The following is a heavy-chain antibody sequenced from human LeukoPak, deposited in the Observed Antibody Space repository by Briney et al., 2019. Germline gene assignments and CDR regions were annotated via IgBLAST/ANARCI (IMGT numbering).Heavy chain of an antibody. D-gene: IGHD4-17*01. CDR1: GYTFTGYS. V-gene: IGHV1-2*02. CDR3: ARPNGDYNNWFDP. J-gene: IGHJ5*01. CDR2: INPNSGDT. Sequence: GASVKVSCKASGYTFTGYSIHWVRQAPGQGLEWMGCINPNSGDTNYPQKFQDRVTLSRDTSISTAYMELTDLRSDDTAMYYCARPNGDYNNWFDPWGQGTLATVSS.